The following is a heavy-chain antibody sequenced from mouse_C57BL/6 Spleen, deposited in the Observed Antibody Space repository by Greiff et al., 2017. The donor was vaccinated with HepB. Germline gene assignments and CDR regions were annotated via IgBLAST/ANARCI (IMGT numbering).Heavy chain of an antibody. D-gene: IGHD4-1*01. Sequence: QVQLKESGPELVKPGASVKISCKASGYAFSSSWMNWVKQRPGKGLEWIGRIYPGDGDTNYNGKFKGKATLTADKSSSTAYMQLSSLTSEDSAVYFCARLNWDVGYWGQGTTLTVSS. CDR1: GYAFSSSW. CDR2: IYPGDGDT. V-gene: IGHV1-82*01. CDR3: ARLNWDVGY. J-gene: IGHJ2*01.